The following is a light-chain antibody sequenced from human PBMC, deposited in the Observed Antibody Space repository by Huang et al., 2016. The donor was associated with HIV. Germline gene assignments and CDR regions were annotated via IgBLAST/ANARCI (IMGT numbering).Light chain of an antibody. J-gene: IGKJ1*01. Sequence: DVQMTQSPSTMSAYVGDRITITCRDSQSINNYLAWYQQKGGKAPDLLIYKASTPDSGVPSMFSGSKSGTTFTLTISDLQPDDFASYYCQQYDSYLTCGQGTKVE. CDR3: QQYDSYLT. CDR1: QSINNY. CDR2: KAS. V-gene: IGKV1-5*03.